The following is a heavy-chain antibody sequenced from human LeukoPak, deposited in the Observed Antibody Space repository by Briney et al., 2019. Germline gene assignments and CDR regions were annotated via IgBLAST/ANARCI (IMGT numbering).Heavy chain of an antibody. D-gene: IGHD4-23*01. CDR2: ISSSSSYI. CDR3: ARCVSEGGGNSHY. Sequence: GGSLRLSWAASGLTFSSYSMNWVRQAQGKGLEWVSSISSSSSYIYYADSVRGRFAISRDNAKNSLYLQMNSLRAEDTAVYYCARCVSEGGGNSHYWGQGTLVTVS. CDR1: GLTFSSYS. J-gene: IGHJ4*02. V-gene: IGHV3-21*01.